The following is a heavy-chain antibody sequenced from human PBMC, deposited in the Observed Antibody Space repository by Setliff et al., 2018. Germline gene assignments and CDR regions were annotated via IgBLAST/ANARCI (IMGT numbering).Heavy chain of an antibody. CDR1: GFAFSTYW. CDR2: INQDGSTK. Sequence: GESLKISCVVSGFAFSTYWMSWVRQSPGRGLEWVANINQDGSTKYSVDSVKGRFTIFRDNSKNTLYLQMSSLRADDTAIYYCARDQFRNSGGLYSWGQGTLVTVSS. V-gene: IGHV3-7*01. CDR3: ARDQFRNSGGLYS. D-gene: IGHD1-7*01. J-gene: IGHJ5*02.